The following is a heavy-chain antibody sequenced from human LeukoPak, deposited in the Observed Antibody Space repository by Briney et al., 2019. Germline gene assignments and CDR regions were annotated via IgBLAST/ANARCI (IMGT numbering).Heavy chain of an antibody. V-gene: IGHV4-38-2*02. D-gene: IGHD6-19*01. CDR2: IYHSGST. CDR1: GYSISSGYY. J-gene: IGHJ4*02. Sequence: SETLSLTCTVSGYSISSGYYWGWIRQPPGKGLEWIGSIYHSGSTYYNPSLKSRVTISVDTSKNRFSLKLSSVTAADTAVYYCARDSAAVAGMGYWGQGTLVTVSS. CDR3: ARDSAAVAGMGY.